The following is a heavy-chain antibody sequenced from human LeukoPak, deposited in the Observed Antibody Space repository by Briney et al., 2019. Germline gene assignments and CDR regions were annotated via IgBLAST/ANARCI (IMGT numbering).Heavy chain of an antibody. V-gene: IGHV7-4-1*02. Sequence: ASVKVSCKASGYTFTSYAMNWVRQAPGQGLEWMGWINTNTGNPTYAQGFTGRFVFSLDTSVSTAYLQISSLKAEDTAVYYCARYGSGSYSYYYGMDVWGQGTTVTVSS. D-gene: IGHD3-10*01. CDR1: GYTFTSYA. CDR2: INTNTGNP. CDR3: ARYGSGSYSYYYGMDV. J-gene: IGHJ6*02.